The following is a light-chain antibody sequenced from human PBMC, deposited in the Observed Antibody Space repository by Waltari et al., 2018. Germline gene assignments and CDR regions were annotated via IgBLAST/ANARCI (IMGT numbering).Light chain of an antibody. CDR2: RAS. V-gene: IGLV3-27*01. CDR1: VLGKKF. J-gene: IGLJ2*01. CDR3: FTVDDNSLRL. Sequence: SYELTQPSSVSVSPGQTARITCSGDVLGKKFIRWFQQKPGQAPVLLIFRASERPSGIPKRFSGSSSGTTVTLTISGAQVEDEADYYCFTVDDNSLRLFGGGTKLTVL.